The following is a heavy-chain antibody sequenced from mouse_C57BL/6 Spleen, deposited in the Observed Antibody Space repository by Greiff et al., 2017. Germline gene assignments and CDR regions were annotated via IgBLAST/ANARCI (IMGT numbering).Heavy chain of an antibody. Sequence: QVQLQQPGAELVRPGSSVKLSCKASGYTFTSYWMHWVKQRPIQGLEWIGNIDPSDSETHYNQKFKDKDTLTVDKSSSTAYMQLSSLTSEDSAVYYCARSGYGYPFDYWGQGTTLTVSS. CDR1: GYTFTSYW. CDR3: ARSGYGYPFDY. V-gene: IGHV1-52*01. CDR2: IDPSDSET. J-gene: IGHJ2*01. D-gene: IGHD2-2*01.